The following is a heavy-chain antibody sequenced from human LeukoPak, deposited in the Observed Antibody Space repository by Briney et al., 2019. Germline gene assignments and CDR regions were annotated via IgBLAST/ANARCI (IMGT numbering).Heavy chain of an antibody. CDR3: ALTYSSGYFFAH. D-gene: IGHD6-19*01. Sequence: GEPLKISCKGSGYRFPDYWIGWVRQMPGKGLEWMGIIYPRDSDTTYSPSFQGQVTVSADKSTSTAYLQWSGLKASDTAMYYCALTYSSGYFFAHWGQGTLVTVSS. CDR1: GYRFPDYW. CDR2: IYPRDSDT. V-gene: IGHV5-51*01. J-gene: IGHJ4*02.